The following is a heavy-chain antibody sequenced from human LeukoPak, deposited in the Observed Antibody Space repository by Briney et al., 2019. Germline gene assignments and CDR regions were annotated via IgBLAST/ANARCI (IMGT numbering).Heavy chain of an antibody. CDR1: GYTFTSYA. D-gene: IGHD6-19*01. J-gene: IGHJ5*02. CDR2: INAGNGNT. CDR3: ARWYEISSGWYVGWFDP. V-gene: IGHV1-3*01. Sequence: ASVKVSCKASGYTFTSYAMHWVRQAPGQRLEWMGWINAGNGNTKYSQKFQGRVIITRDTSASTAYMELSSLGSEDTAVYYCARWYEISSGWYVGWFDPWGQGTLVTVSS.